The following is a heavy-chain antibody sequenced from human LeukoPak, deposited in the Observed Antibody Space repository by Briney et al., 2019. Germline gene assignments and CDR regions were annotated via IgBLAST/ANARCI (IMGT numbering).Heavy chain of an antibody. CDR3: AREGHDYCDNTPDY. V-gene: IGHV1-18*01. J-gene: IGHJ4*02. CDR2: VSPYNDNT. Sequence: ASVKVSCKASGYTFRNYGILWVRQAPGQGLEWMGWVSPYNDNTNYAQNFQGRVTMTTDTSTNLAYMELRSLRYDDTAVYYCAREGHDYCDNTPDYWGRGTLVTVSS. CDR1: GYTFRNYG. D-gene: IGHD4-17*01.